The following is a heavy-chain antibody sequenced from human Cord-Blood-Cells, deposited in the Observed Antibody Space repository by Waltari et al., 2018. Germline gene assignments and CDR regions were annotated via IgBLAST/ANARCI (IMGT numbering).Heavy chain of an antibody. CDR3: AGSSGDGDAFDI. J-gene: IGHJ3*02. Sequence: QVQLVQSGAEVKKPGASVKVSCKASGYTFTGHSIPWVRQAPGQGLEWMGWINPNSGGTNYAQKFQGRVTMTRDTSISTAYMELCRLRSDDTAVYYCAGSSGDGDAFDIWGQGTMVTVSS. CDR2: INPNSGGT. D-gene: IGHD7-27*01. CDR1: GYTFTGHS. V-gene: IGHV1-2*02.